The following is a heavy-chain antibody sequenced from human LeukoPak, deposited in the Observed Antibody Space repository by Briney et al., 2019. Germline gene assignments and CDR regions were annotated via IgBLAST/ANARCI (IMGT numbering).Heavy chain of an antibody. V-gene: IGHV3-30*02. D-gene: IGHD3-22*01. CDR3: AKAASMIVVVTPDY. CDR2: VWYDGSNK. J-gene: IGHJ4*02. Sequence: GGSLRLSCAASGFTFSNDGMHWVRQAPGKGLEWAAVVWYDGSNKYYADSVKGRFTISRDNSKNTLYLQMNSLRAEDTAVYYCAKAASMIVVVTPDYWGQGTLVTVSS. CDR1: GFTFSNDG.